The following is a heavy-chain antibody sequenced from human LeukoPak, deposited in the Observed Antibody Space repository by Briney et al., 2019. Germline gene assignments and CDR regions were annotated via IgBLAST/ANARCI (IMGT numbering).Heavy chain of an antibody. V-gene: IGHV4-59*08. CDR3: ARSVRRYDAFDI. Sequence: SETLSLTCTVSGGSISSYYWSWIRQPPGKGLELIGYISYSGSTNYNPSLKSRVTISVDTSKTQFSLKLSSVTAADTAVYFCARSVRRYDAFDIWGQGTMVTVSS. CDR1: GGSISSYY. CDR2: ISYSGST. D-gene: IGHD3-9*01. J-gene: IGHJ3*02.